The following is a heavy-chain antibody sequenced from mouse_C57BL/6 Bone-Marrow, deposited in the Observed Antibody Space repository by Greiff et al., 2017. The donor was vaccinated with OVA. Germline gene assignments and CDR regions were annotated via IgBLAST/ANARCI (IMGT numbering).Heavy chain of an antibody. CDR3: KRSHSNYGDFDY. CDR2: IDPETGGT. J-gene: IGHJ2*01. Sequence: VQLQQSGAELVRPGASVTLSCKASGYTFTDYEMHWVKQTPVHGLEWIGAIDPETGGTAYNQKFKGKAILTADKSSSTAYMELRSLTSEDSAVYYCKRSHSNYGDFDYWGQGTPLTVSS. V-gene: IGHV1-15*01. D-gene: IGHD2-5*01. CDR1: GYTFTDYE.